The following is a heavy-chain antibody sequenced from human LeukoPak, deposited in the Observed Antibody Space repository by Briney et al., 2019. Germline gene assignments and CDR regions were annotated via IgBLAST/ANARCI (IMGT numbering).Heavy chain of an antibody. V-gene: IGHV3-49*04. J-gene: IGHJ4*02. CDR2: IRAKGYGGTT. Sequence: LSLACAVYGGSFSGYYWSWVRQAPGKGLEWVGFIRAKGYGGTTEYAASVKGRFTISRDDSKSIAYLQMNSLKTEDTAVYYCTLEYFDHWGQGTLVTVSS. CDR3: TLEYFDH. CDR1: GGSFSGYY.